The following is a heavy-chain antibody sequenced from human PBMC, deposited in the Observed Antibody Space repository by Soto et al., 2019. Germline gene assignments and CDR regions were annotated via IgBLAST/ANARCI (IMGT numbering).Heavy chain of an antibody. CDR2: IYYSGST. J-gene: IGHJ4*02. Sequence: QVQLQESGPGLVKPSQTLSLTCTVSGGSISSGDYYWSWIRQPPGKGLEWIGYIYYSGSTHYNPSLRRRVTISVDTSKNQFSLKLSSVTAADTAVYYCARRVKGIAAAVLDYWGQGTLVTVSS. CDR1: GGSISSGDYY. V-gene: IGHV4-30-4*01. D-gene: IGHD6-13*01. CDR3: ARRVKGIAAAVLDY.